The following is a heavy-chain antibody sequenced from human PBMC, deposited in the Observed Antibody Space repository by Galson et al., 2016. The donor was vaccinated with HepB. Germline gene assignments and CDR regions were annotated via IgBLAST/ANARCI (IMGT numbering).Heavy chain of an antibody. D-gene: IGHD5-12*01. V-gene: IGHV3-23*01. CDR3: AKGRGAGYSSCEWNFDY. CDR1: GFTFSSYA. J-gene: IGHJ4*02. CDR2: ISGSGGST. Sequence: SLRLSCAASGFTFSSYAMSWVRQAPGKGLEWVSAISGSGGSTYYADSVKGRFTISRDNSKNTLYLQMNSLRAEDTAVYYCAKGRGAGYSSCEWNFDYWGQGSLVTVSS.